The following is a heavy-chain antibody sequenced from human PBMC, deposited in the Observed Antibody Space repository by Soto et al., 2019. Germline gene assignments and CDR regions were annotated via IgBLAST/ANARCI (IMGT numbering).Heavy chain of an antibody. V-gene: IGHV1-69*13. CDR3: ASGRCSGGSCYPEGLY. CDR1: GGTFSSYA. CDR2: IIPIFGTA. D-gene: IGHD2-15*01. Sequence: SVKVSCKASGGTFSSYAISWVRQAPGQGLEWMGGIIPIFGTANYAQKFQGRVTITADESTSTAYMELSSLRSEDTAVYYCASGRCSGGSCYPEGLYWGQGTLITVSS. J-gene: IGHJ4*02.